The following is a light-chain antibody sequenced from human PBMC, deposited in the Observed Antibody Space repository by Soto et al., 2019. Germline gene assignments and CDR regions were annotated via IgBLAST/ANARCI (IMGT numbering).Light chain of an antibody. CDR1: QSVSSN. V-gene: IGKV3-15*01. J-gene: IGKJ1*01. Sequence: EIVMTQSPATLSVSPGERATLSCRASQSVSSNLAWYQQKPGQAPRLLIYGASTRATGIPARCSGSGSGTEFTLTISSLQSEDFAVYYCQQYNNWPPWTFGQGTKVELK. CDR3: QQYNNWPPWT. CDR2: GAS.